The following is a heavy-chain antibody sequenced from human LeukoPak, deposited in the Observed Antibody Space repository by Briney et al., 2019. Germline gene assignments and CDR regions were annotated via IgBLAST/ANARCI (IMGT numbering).Heavy chain of an antibody. J-gene: IGHJ4*02. CDR2: IDPKNGVT. D-gene: IGHD1-26*01. V-gene: IGHV1-2*02. Sequence: ASVNVSCKASGYAFRGNPIHWVRQAPGQGLEWMGRIDPKNGVTFYAEKFQGRVTMTRDTYISTGYMELSTLRPDDTGIYYCARDYNGSYEQWGQGTLVTVSS. CDR3: ARDYNGSYEQ. CDR1: GYAFRGNP.